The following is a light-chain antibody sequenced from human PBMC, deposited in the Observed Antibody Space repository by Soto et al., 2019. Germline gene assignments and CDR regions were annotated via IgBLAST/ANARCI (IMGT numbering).Light chain of an antibody. V-gene: IGKV1-5*03. CDR1: QSISSW. J-gene: IGKJ2*01. CDR2: KAS. CDR3: QQYNSYSPYT. Sequence: DIQMTQSPSTLSASVGDRVTITCRASQSISSWLAWYQQKPGKAPNLLIYKASSLESGVPSRFSGSGSGTEFTLTIISLQPADFATYYCQQYNSYSPYTFGQGTKLEIK.